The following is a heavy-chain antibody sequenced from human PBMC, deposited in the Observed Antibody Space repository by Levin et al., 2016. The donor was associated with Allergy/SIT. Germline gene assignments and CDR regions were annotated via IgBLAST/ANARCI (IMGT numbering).Heavy chain of an antibody. J-gene: IGHJ3*02. D-gene: IGHD3-3*01. CDR3: ARLSSYDFWSGYYTPLDFDI. V-gene: IGHV4-34*01. CDR2: IDQSGST. CDR1: GGSFISYY. Sequence: SETLSLTCNVYGGSFISYYWSWIRQPPGKGLEWIGEIDQSGSTSYNPSLKSRVTISIDKSKNQFSLKLTSVTAADTAVYYCARLSSYDFWSGYYTPLDFDIWGQGTTVTVSS.